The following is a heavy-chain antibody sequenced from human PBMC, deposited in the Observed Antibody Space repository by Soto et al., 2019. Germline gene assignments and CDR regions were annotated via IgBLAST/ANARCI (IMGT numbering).Heavy chain of an antibody. J-gene: IGHJ6*03. V-gene: IGHV4-59*01. CDR2: IYYSGST. CDR3: ARDYGGSYYYYMDV. Sequence: SETLSLTCTVSGGSISSYYWSWIRQPPGKGLEWIGYIYYSGSTNYNPSLKSRVTISVDTSKNQFSLKLSSVTAADTAVYYCARDYGGSYYYYMDVWGKGTTVTVSS. CDR1: GGSISSYY. D-gene: IGHD3-16*01.